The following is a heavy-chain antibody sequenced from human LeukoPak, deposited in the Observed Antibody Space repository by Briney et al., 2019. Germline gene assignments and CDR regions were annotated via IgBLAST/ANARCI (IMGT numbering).Heavy chain of an antibody. CDR3: ARGYYGDYYYGMDV. CDR2: ISAYNGNT. D-gene: IGHD4-17*01. CDR1: GYTFTSYG. V-gene: IGHV1-18*01. J-gene: IGHJ6*02. Sequence: ASVKVSCKASGYTFTSYGISWVRQAPGQGLEWMGWISAYNGNTNYAQKLQGRVTMTTDTSTSTAYMELRSLRSEDTAVYYCARGYYGDYYYGMDVWGQGTTVTVSS.